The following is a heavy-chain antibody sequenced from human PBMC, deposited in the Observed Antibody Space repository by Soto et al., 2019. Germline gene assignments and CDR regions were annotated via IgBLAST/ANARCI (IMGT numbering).Heavy chain of an antibody. CDR2: ISSSSTTI. J-gene: IGHJ4*02. CDR1: GFTFSSYS. CDR3: ARDWGSTSGSFDY. D-gene: IGHD2-2*01. Sequence: GGSLRLSCAASGFTFSSYSMNWVRQAPGKGLDWVSFISSSSTTIYYADSVKGRFTISRDNAKNSLYLQMNSLRAEDTAVYYLARDWGSTSGSFDYWGKGTLVTVSS. V-gene: IGHV3-48*01.